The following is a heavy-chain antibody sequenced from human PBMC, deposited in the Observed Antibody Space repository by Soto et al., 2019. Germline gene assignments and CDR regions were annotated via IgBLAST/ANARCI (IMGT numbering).Heavy chain of an antibody. CDR2: ISSSNSYI. Sequence: GGYLRLCCAASGFTFSSYSMNWVRQALGKGLEWVSSISSSNSYIYYADSVKGRFTISRDNAKNSLYLQMNSLRAEDTAVYYCARVVVGATRGDYIDYWGQGTLGTVSS. J-gene: IGHJ4*02. CDR3: ARVVVGATRGDYIDY. CDR1: GFTFSSYS. V-gene: IGHV3-21*01. D-gene: IGHD1-26*01.